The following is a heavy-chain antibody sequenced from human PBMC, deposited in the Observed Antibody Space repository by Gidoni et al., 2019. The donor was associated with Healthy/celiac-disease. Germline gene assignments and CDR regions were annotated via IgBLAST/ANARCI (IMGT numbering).Heavy chain of an antibody. J-gene: IGHJ4*02. D-gene: IGHD2-2*01. CDR1: GFTFSNAW. CDR2: IKSKTDGGKT. CDR3: TTEEFPVYCSSTSCPLWSYFDY. Sequence: EMQLVESGGGLVKPGGSLRLSCAASGFTFSNAWLSWARQAPGKGLGWVGRIKSKTDGGKTDYAAPVKGRFTISRDDSKNTLYLQMNSLKTEDTAVYYCTTEEFPVYCSSTSCPLWSYFDYWGQGTLVTVSS. V-gene: IGHV3-15*01.